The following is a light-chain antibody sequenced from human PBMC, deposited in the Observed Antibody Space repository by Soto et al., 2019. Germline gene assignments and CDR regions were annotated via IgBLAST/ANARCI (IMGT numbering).Light chain of an antibody. CDR2: DAS. CDR1: QSVSASY. Sequence: EIVLTQSPGTLSLSPGERATLSCRASQSVSASYLAWYQQKPGQAPRLLIYDASSRATGFPDRFSGSGSGTDFTLTISRLEPEDSAVYYCQQYHTSATFGQGTKLES. J-gene: IGKJ2*01. CDR3: QQYHTSAT. V-gene: IGKV3-20*01.